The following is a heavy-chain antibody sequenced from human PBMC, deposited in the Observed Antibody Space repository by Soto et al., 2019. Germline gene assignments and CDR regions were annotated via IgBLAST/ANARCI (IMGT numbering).Heavy chain of an antibody. CDR1: GFTFSGSA. J-gene: IGHJ4*02. CDR2: IRSKANSYAT. D-gene: IGHD5-18*01. Sequence: GGSLRLSCAASGFTFSGSAMHWVRQASGKGLEWVGRIRSKANSYATAYAASVKGRFAISRDDSKNTAYLQMNSLKTEDTAVYYCTRHGGGYSLHYFDYWGQGTLVTVSS. CDR3: TRHGGGYSLHYFDY. V-gene: IGHV3-73*01.